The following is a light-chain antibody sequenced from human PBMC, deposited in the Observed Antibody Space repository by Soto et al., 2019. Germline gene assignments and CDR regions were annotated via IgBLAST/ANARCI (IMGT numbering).Light chain of an antibody. Sequence: DVVMTQSPLSLPVTLGQPASISCRSSHSLVYSDGIAYLNWFQQRPGQSPRRLIYKVSYRDSGVPDRFSGSGSGTDFTLRISMVEAEDVGVYYCMQGTHWPPYTFGQGTKLEI. CDR2: KVS. CDR1: HSLVYSDGIAY. J-gene: IGKJ2*01. CDR3: MQGTHWPPYT. V-gene: IGKV2-30*01.